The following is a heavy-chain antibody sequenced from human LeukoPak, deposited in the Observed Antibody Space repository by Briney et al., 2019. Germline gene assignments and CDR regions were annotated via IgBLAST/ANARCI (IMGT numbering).Heavy chain of an antibody. CDR2: ISGSGGST. J-gene: IGHJ4*02. V-gene: IGHV3-23*01. CDR1: GFTFSSYA. D-gene: IGHD1-26*01. Sequence: GGSLRLSCAASGFTFSSYAMTWVRQAPGKGLEWVSSISGSGGSTYYADSVKGRFTISRDNSKNTLYLQMNSLRAEDTAVYYCARDSSGSYYGLLDYWGQGTLVTVSS. CDR3: ARDSSGSYYGLLDY.